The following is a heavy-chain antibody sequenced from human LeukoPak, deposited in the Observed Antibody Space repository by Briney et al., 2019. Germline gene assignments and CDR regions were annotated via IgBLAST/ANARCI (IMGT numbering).Heavy chain of an antibody. CDR2: INHSGYT. CDR3: TRAVAGHPD. V-gene: IGHV4-34*01. J-gene: IGHJ4*02. CDR1: GVPFSNYY. Sequence: PSETLSLTCAVSGVPFSNYYWSWVPQSPRQGLEWIGEINHSGYTNYNPSLKSRVTMTIDTSKNQFSLRLTSATAADTGVYYCTRAVAGHPDWGQGTLVTVSS. D-gene: IGHD5-12*01.